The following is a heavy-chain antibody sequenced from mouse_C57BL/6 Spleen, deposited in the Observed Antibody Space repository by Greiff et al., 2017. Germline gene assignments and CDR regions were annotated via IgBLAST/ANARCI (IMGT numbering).Heavy chain of an antibody. CDR1: GYTFTSYW. V-gene: IGHV1-55*01. D-gene: IGHD3-2*02. J-gene: IGHJ3*01. CDR2: IYPGSGST. Sequence: VQLQQPGAELVKPGASVKMSCKASGYTFTSYWITWVKQRPGQGLEWIGDIYPGSGSTNYNEKFKSKATLTVDTSSSTAYMQLSSLTSEDSAVYYCARELTCTAQATEFAYWGQGTLVTVSA. CDR3: ARELTCTAQATEFAY.